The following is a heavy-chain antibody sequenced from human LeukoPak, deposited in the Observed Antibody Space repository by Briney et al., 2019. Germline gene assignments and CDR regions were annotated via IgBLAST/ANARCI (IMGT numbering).Heavy chain of an antibody. CDR1: GYTFTVYY. CDR3: ARVEGGWDSCGYFEYIQH. Sequence: GASVKVSGKASGYTFTVYYMHWVRQAPGQGLEWMGWINPNSGGTNYAQKFQGRVTMTRDTSISTAYMELSRLRSDDTAVYYSARVEGGWDSCGYFEYIQHWGQGTLVTVSS. D-gene: IGHD3-22*01. CDR2: INPNSGGT. J-gene: IGHJ1*01. V-gene: IGHV1-2*02.